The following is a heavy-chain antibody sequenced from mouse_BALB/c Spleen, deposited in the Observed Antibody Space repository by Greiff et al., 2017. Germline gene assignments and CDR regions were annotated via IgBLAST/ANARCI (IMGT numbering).Heavy chain of an antibody. D-gene: IGHD6-1*01. V-gene: IGHV1S41*01. CDR3: ARAEFSLQRGYFEV. CDR1: GYTFTSYW. Sequence: DLVKPGASVKLSCKASGYTFTSYWINWIKQRPGQGLEWIGRIAPGSGSTYYNEMFKGKATLTVDTSSSTAYIQLSSLSSEDSAVYICARAEFSLQRGYFEVWGAGATVTVSS. J-gene: IGHJ1*01. CDR2: IAPGSGST.